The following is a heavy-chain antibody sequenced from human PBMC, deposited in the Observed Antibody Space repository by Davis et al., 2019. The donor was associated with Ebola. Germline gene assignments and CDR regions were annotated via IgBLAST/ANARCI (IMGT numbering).Heavy chain of an antibody. CDR1: RFTFKDYY. Sequence: PGGSLRLSCAASRFTFKDYYMSWIRQAPGKGLEWVSYISGSGSTIYYADSVKGRFTISRDNAKNSLYLQMNSLRAEDTAVYYCVREIKGYAPVFYFGLDVWGKGTTVTVSS. CDR3: VREIKGYAPVFYFGLDV. CDR2: ISGSGSTI. V-gene: IGHV3-11*01. J-gene: IGHJ6*04. D-gene: IGHD5-12*01.